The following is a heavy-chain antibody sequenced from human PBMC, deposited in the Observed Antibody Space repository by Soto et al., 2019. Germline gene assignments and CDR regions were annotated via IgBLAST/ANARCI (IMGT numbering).Heavy chain of an antibody. CDR2: IYWDDDK. CDR3: AHMGYSSSWIRWFDP. Sequence: QITLEESGPTLVKPTQTLTLTCTFSGFSLSTSGVGVGWIRQPPGKALEWLALIYWDDDKRYSPSLKSRLTVTKDTSQNQAVLTMTNMDPVDTGTYYCAHMGYSSSWIRWFDPWGQGTLVTVSS. V-gene: IGHV2-5*02. J-gene: IGHJ5*02. D-gene: IGHD6-13*01. CDR1: GFSLSTSGVG.